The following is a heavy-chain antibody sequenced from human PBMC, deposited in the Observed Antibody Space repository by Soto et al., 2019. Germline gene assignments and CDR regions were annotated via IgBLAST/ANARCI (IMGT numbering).Heavy chain of an antibody. D-gene: IGHD6-13*01. CDR3: TRDASRDSSARGWFDP. J-gene: IGHJ5*02. Sequence: GGSLRLSCAASGFTFRSFTMNWVRQAPGKGLEWVSTISSNSAYIYYTDALRGRFTISRDNAKNSLHLQMNSLRAEDTAVYYCTRDASRDSSARGWFDPWGPGTLVT. CDR1: GFTFRSFT. CDR2: ISSNSAYI. V-gene: IGHV3-21*01.